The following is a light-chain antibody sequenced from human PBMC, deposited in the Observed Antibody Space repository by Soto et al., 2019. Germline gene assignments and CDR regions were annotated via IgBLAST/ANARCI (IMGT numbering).Light chain of an antibody. Sequence: DIQMTQSPSSLSASVGDRVTITCRASQFISHYLNWYQQRPGKAPKFLIYAASSFPRGVPSRFSGSRSWTDFTLTVSSLQPEDSGTYFCQQSHSFPYTFGQGTRLEI. CDR1: QFISHY. J-gene: IGKJ2*01. CDR3: QQSHSFPYT. V-gene: IGKV1-39*01. CDR2: AAS.